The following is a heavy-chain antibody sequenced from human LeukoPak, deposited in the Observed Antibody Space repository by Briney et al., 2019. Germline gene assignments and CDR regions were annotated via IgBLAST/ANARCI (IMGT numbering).Heavy chain of an antibody. V-gene: IGHV4-39*01. CDR2: IHYSENT. J-gene: IGHJ4*02. D-gene: IGHD6-25*01. CDR3: VRTAGYFDY. CDR1: GGSISSSSHY. Sequence: SETLSLTCTVSGGSISSSSHYWGWIRQPPGKGLEWIGSIHYSENTYYNPSLKSRVTISVDTSKNQFSLKLSSLTAAGTAVYYCVRTAGYFDYWGQGTLVTVSS.